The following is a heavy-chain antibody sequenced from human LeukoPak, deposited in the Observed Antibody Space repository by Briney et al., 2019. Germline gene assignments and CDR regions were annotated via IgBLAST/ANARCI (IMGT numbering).Heavy chain of an antibody. CDR3: ATYGYSSSWYWFDP. Sequence: PSETLSLTYTVSGGSVSSGSYYWSWIRQPPGKGLEWIGYIYYSGSTNYNPSLKSRVTISVDTSKNQFSLKLSSVTAADTAVYYCATYGYSSSWYWFDPWGQGTLVTVSS. V-gene: IGHV4-61*01. J-gene: IGHJ5*02. D-gene: IGHD6-13*01. CDR2: IYYSGST. CDR1: GGSVSSGSYY.